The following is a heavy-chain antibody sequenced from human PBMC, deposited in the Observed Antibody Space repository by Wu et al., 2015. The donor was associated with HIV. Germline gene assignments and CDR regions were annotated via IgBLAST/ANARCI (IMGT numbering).Heavy chain of an antibody. Sequence: QVQLVQSGAEVKKPGASVKVSCKASGYTFTSYYMHWMRQAPGQGLEWMGIIIPSGGGTNYAQKFQGRVTMTRDTSTSTVYMELRRLRSGDTAVYYCARQWANCSGGRCYGSDAFDIWGQGTMVTVSS. CDR1: GYTFTSYY. V-gene: IGHV1-46*03. D-gene: IGHD2-15*01. CDR3: ARQWANCSGGRCYGSDAFDI. CDR2: IIPSGGGT. J-gene: IGHJ3*02.